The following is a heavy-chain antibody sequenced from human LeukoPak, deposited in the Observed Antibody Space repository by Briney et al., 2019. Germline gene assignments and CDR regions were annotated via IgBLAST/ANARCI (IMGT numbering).Heavy chain of an antibody. CDR2: ISWDGGST. CDR3: AKETYDSLDY. D-gene: IGHD1-1*01. V-gene: IGHV3-43*01. Sequence: PGGSLRLSCAASGFTFDDYTMHWVRQAPGKGLEWVSLISWDGGSTYYADSVKGRFTIFRDNSKNSLYLQMNSLRTEDTALYYWAKETYDSLDYCGQGTLVTISS. J-gene: IGHJ4*02. CDR1: GFTFDDYT.